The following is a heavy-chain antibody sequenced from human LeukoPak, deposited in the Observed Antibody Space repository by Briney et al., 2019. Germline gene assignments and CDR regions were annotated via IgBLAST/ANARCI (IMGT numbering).Heavy chain of an antibody. Sequence: GGSLRLSCAASGFTFSSYAMSWVRQAPGKGLEWVSAISGSGGSTYYADSVKGRFTISRDNSKNTLYLQMNSPRAEDTAVYYCAKTRFGELLSYFDYWGQGTLVTVSS. CDR3: AKTRFGELLSYFDY. D-gene: IGHD3-10*02. CDR1: GFTFSSYA. J-gene: IGHJ4*02. CDR2: ISGSGGST. V-gene: IGHV3-23*01.